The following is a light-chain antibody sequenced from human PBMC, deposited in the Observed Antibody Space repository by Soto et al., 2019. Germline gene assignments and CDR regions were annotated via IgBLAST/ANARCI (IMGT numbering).Light chain of an antibody. Sequence: QSVLPQPPSASGTPGQRVTISFSGSTSNIGSNYVYWYQQLPGTAPKLLIYRNNQRPSGVPDRFSGSKSGTSASLAISGLRSEAEADYYCASWDDSLSGYVVFGGGTKLTVL. CDR3: ASWDDSLSGYVV. CDR2: RNN. J-gene: IGLJ2*01. V-gene: IGLV1-47*02. CDR1: TSNIGSNY.